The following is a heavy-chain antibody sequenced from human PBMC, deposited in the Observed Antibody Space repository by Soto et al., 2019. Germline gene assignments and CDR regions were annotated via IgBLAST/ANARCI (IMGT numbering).Heavy chain of an antibody. D-gene: IGHD6-13*01. V-gene: IGHV1-18*01. CDR2: VNAYNGNS. CDR3: ATGAAGIADHGI. J-gene: IGHJ1*01. CDR1: GYPFTSFG. Sequence: QVQLVPSGPEVKEPGASVTVSCKASGYPFTSFGVNWVRQAPGQGLEWIGWVNAYNGNSKYSQNFQGRVTMTADTSTYTADMEGESLRSDDTATYDCATGAAGIADHGIWGQGTPVIVSS.